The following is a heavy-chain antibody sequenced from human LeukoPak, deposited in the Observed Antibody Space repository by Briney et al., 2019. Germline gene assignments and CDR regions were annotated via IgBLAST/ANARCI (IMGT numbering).Heavy chain of an antibody. D-gene: IGHD3-10*01. CDR3: AKEGAYPIITYDS. CDR1: GFTFSSYL. V-gene: IGHV3-7*01. CDR2: IKGDGNEK. Sequence: GGSLRLSCAASGFTFSSYLRNWVRQAPGKGLEWVANIKGDGNEKNYVYSVKGRFSISRDNAKNSLYLQMDSLRAEDTAVYYCAKEGAYPIITYDSWGQGALVTVSS. J-gene: IGHJ5*01.